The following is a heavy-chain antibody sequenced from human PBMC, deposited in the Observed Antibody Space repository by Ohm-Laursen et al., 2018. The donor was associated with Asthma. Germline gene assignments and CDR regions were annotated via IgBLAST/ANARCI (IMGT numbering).Heavy chain of an antibody. CDR3: ARVGYSGTPGDY. CDR1: GFTFSSSG. V-gene: IGHV3-21*04. D-gene: IGHD5-12*01. Sequence: SLRLSCAASGFTFSSSGMNWVRQAPGKGLEWVSSIGSGSSYIYYADSVKGRFTISRDNAKNSLYLHMTSLRVEDTAMYYCARVGYSGTPGDYWGQGTLVTVSS. J-gene: IGHJ4*02. CDR2: IGSGSSYI.